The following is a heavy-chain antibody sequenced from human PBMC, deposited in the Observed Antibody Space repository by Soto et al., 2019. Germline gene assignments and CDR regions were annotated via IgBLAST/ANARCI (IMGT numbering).Heavy chain of an antibody. CDR2: IKQDGSEK. D-gene: IGHD4-17*01. Sequence: EVQLVESGGGLVQPGGSLRLSCAASGFTFSSYWMSWVRQAPGKGLEWVANIKQDGSEKYYVDSVKGRFIISRDNAKNSRYAQMNSLRAEDTAVYYCARAHYGDYGGAFDIWGQGTMVTVSS. V-gene: IGHV3-7*05. CDR3: ARAHYGDYGGAFDI. CDR1: GFTFSSYW. J-gene: IGHJ3*02.